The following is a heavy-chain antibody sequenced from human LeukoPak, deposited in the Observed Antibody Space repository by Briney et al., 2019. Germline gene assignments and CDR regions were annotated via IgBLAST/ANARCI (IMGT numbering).Heavy chain of an antibody. CDR1: GRSVSSGGSY. CDR2: IFYSGTT. V-gene: IGHV4-31*03. Sequence: SHSLSLTCTVAGRSVSSGGSYSGWLREQPGKGPEWFMYIFYSGTTHHYPSPKRRLTLSLDKSKNHLSLKLSSVTAADTAICYCAQVGGGHLGFDYWGQGTLVTVSS. D-gene: IGHD1-26*01. J-gene: IGHJ4*02. CDR3: AQVGGGHLGFDY.